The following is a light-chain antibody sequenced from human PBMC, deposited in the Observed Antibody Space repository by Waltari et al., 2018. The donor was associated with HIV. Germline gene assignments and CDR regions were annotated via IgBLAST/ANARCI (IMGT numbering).Light chain of an antibody. CDR2: MVS. CDR3: TSYTSSTTLDV. CDR1: SSDVGGYNF. J-gene: IGLJ1*01. V-gene: IGLV2-14*01. Sequence: QSALTQPASVSGSPGQSITVSCTGTSSDVGGYNFVAWYQHHPGKVPTLLIYMVSQRPSGISNRFSGSKSGNTASLTISGLQAEDEADYYCTSYTSSTTLDVFGSGTRVTVL.